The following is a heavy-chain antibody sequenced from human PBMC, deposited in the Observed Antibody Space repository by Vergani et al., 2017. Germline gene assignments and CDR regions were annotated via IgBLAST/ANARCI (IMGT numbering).Heavy chain of an antibody. CDR2: IYWDDEK. J-gene: IGHJ3*02. CDR1: GFSLSTSGVG. D-gene: IGHD6-13*01. CDR3: AHWLVYSSSWYLGCGSFDI. Sequence: QITLKESGPTLVKPTQTLTLTCTFSGFSLSTSGVGVGWIRQPTGKALEWLASIYWDDEKRYSSSLQSRLTISKDTSKNKVVLTITNMDPVDTATYYCAHWLVYSSSWYLGCGSFDIWGQGTMVTVSS. V-gene: IGHV2-5*02.